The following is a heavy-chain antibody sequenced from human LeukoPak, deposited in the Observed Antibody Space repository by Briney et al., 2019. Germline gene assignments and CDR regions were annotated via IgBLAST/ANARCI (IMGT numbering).Heavy chain of an antibody. D-gene: IGHD2-2*01. CDR3: ARVLPICSSTSCYLEWFDP. J-gene: IGHJ5*02. CDR1: GGSISSGGYY. CDR2: IYHSGST. V-gene: IGHV4-30-2*01. Sequence: SETLSLTCTVSGGSISSGGYYWSWIRQPPGKGLEWIGYIYHSGSTYYNPSLKSRVTISVDRSKNQFSLKLSSVTAADTAVYYCARVLPICSSTSCYLEWFDPWGQGTLVTVSS.